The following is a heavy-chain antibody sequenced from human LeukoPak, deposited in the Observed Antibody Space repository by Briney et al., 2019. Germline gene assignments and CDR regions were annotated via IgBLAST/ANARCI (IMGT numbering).Heavy chain of an antibody. V-gene: IGHV4-39*01. Sequence: SETLSLTCSVSGGSISSSGNYWVWIRQPPGKGLEWIGSIYYSGSTYYNPSLKSRVTISVDTSKNQFSLRLSSVTAADRAVYYCAKHEGSYYDKSGYTFDFWGLGTLVTVSS. CDR1: GGSISSSGNY. CDR3: AKHEGSYYDKSGYTFDF. J-gene: IGHJ4*02. CDR2: IYYSGST. D-gene: IGHD3-22*01.